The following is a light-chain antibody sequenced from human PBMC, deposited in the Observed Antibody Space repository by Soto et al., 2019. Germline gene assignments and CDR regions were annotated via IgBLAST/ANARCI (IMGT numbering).Light chain of an antibody. V-gene: IGKV3-11*01. CDR1: QSVSSY. CDR3: QQGSNWPLT. CDR2: DAS. J-gene: IGKJ4*01. Sequence: EFVLTQSPATLSLSPGERATLSCRASQSVSSYLAWYQQKPGQAPRLLIYDASNRATGIPARFSGSGSGTDFTLTISSLEPEDFAVYYCQQGSNWPLTFGGGTKVEIK.